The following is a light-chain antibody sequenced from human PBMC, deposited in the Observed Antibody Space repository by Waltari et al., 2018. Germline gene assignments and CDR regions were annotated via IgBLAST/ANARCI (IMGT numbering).Light chain of an antibody. J-gene: IGKJ5*01. CDR3: QQYYDWRRVT. CDR1: QSVSGN. Sequence: EIVMTQSPATLSVSPGERATLSCRASQSVSGNLAWYQQKPGQAPRLLIYGASTRATGIPARFSGSASGTEFTLTISSLQSEDSAVYYCQQYYDWRRVTFGQGTRLEIK. V-gene: IGKV3D-15*01. CDR2: GAS.